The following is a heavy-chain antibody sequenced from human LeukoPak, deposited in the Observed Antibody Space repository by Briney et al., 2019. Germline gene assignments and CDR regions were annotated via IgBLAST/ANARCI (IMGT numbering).Heavy chain of an antibody. Sequence: GGSLGLSWPASGFTFGPYALSWVRRAQGKGLGWVSSISGSGGSTFYADSVKGRFTISRDNSKNTLYLQMNSLRAEDTAVYYCAKRITVVARDAFDIWGQGTMVTVSS. CDR2: ISGSGGST. V-gene: IGHV3-23*01. CDR3: AKRITVVARDAFDI. J-gene: IGHJ3*02. CDR1: GFTFGPYA. D-gene: IGHD6-19*01.